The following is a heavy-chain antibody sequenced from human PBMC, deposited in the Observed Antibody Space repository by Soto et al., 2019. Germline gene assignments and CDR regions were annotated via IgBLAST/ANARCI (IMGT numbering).Heavy chain of an antibody. Sequence: SETLSLTCAVSGGSFRGFYWTWIRQSPGKGLEWLGDINHVGITNYNPSLKSRVSIPVDTSKNQFSLQLNSVTPEDTAVYYCARVIPGTNYGMDVWGQGTTVTVSS. CDR2: INHVGIT. CDR1: GGSFRGFY. D-gene: IGHD1-20*01. V-gene: IGHV4-34*01. CDR3: ARVIPGTNYGMDV. J-gene: IGHJ6*02.